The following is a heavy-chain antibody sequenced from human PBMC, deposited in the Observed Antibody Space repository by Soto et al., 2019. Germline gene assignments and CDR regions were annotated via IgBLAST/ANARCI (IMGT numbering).Heavy chain of an antibody. CDR1: GYTFTSYG. V-gene: IGHV1-18*04. Sequence: GASVKVSCKASGYTFTSYGISWVRQAPGQGLEWMGWISAYNGNTNYAQKLQGRVTMTTDTSTSTAYMELRSLRSDDTAVYYCAREVVGATTGGDFDYWGQGTMVTVSS. CDR2: ISAYNGNT. D-gene: IGHD1-26*01. J-gene: IGHJ4*02. CDR3: AREVVGATTGGDFDY.